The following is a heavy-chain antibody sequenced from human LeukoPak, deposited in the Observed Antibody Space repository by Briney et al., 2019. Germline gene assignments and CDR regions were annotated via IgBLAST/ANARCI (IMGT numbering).Heavy chain of an antibody. J-gene: IGHJ3*02. CDR1: GDSISMHY. V-gene: IGHV4-4*08. Sequence: SETLSLICSVSGDSISMHYWSWIRQPPGKGLEWIGRISSSGSTNYNPSLKGRVTISVDTSKNQFSLKLSSVTAADTAVYFCARGPYSYDSSGAFDIWGQGTMVTVSS. CDR2: ISSSGST. D-gene: IGHD3-22*01. CDR3: ARGPYSYDSSGAFDI.